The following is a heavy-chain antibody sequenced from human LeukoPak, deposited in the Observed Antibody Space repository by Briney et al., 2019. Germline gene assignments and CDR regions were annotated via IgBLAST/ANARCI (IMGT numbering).Heavy chain of an antibody. CDR3: ARHVYDYTDAFDI. CDR1: GGSISSYY. Sequence: SETLSLTCTVSGGSISSYYWSWIRQPPGKGLEWIGYIYYSGSTNYNPSLKSRVTISVDTSKNQFSLKLSSVTAADTAVYYCARHVYDYTDAFDIWGQGTMVTVSS. V-gene: IGHV4-59*08. D-gene: IGHD4-4*01. J-gene: IGHJ3*02. CDR2: IYYSGST.